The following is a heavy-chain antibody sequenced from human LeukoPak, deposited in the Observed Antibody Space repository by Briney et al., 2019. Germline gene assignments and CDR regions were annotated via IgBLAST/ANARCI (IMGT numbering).Heavy chain of an antibody. V-gene: IGHV3-64D*06. CDR1: GFTFSSYA. J-gene: IGHJ4*02. Sequence: GGSLRLSCSASGFTFSSYAMHWVRQAPGKGLEYVSAISSNGGSIYYADSVKGRFTISRDNSKNTLYLQMSSLRAEDTAVCYCVNQRGYSGYDADYWGQGTLVTVSS. D-gene: IGHD5-12*01. CDR3: VNQRGYSGYDADY. CDR2: ISSNGGSI.